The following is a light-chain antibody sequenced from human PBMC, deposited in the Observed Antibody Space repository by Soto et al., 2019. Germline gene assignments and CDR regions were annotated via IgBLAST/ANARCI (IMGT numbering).Light chain of an antibody. J-gene: IGLJ1*01. CDR2: DNH. V-gene: IGLV1-51*01. CDR1: SSNIGNYY. Sequence: QSVLTQPPSVSAAPGPRVAISCSGSSSNIGNYYVSWYQQLPGTAPRLLIYDNHQRPSGIPDRFSGSKSGTSATLGIAGLQTGDEADYYCATRDTTLKVFVFGGGTKVTVL. CDR3: ATRDTTLKVFV.